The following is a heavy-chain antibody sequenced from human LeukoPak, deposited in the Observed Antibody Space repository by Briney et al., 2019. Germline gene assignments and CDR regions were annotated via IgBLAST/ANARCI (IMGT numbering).Heavy chain of an antibody. CDR1: GGSISSSNW. Sequence: SGTLSLTCAVSGGSISSSNWWSWVRQPPGKGLEWIGEIYHSGSTNYNPSLKSRVTISVDKSKDQFSLKLSSVTAAGTAVYYCARLMGGRYCSSTSCPPTAYGMDVWGKGTAVTVSS. CDR3: ARLMGGRYCSSTSCPPTAYGMDV. D-gene: IGHD2-2*01. J-gene: IGHJ6*04. CDR2: IYHSGST. V-gene: IGHV4-4*02.